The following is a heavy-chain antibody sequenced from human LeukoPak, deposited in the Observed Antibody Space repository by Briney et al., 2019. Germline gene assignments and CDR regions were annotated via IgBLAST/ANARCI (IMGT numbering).Heavy chain of an antibody. V-gene: IGHV4-59*01. Sequence: SETQSLTCTVSGDSISSYYWSWIRQPPGKGLEWIGYIYYSGSTDYNPSLKSRVTISVDTSKNQFSLKLSSVTAADTAVYYCARALHSGWNYYGMDVWGQGTTVTVSS. CDR3: ARALHSGWNYYGMDV. CDR1: GDSISSYY. D-gene: IGHD6-19*01. CDR2: IYYSGST. J-gene: IGHJ6*02.